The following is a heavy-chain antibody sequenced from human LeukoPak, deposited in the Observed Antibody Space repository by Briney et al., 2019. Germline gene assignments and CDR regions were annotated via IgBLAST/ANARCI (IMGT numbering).Heavy chain of an antibody. Sequence: ASVKVSCKASGYTFTSYYMHWVRQAPRRGLEWMGLINPSGGSTSYAQKFKRRVTMTRDTSTSTVYMELSSLRSEDTAVYYCASVRSGYGYYFDYWGQGTLVTVSS. CDR3: ASVRSGYGYYFDY. V-gene: IGHV1-46*01. D-gene: IGHD3-22*01. J-gene: IGHJ4*02. CDR1: GYTFTSYY. CDR2: INPSGGST.